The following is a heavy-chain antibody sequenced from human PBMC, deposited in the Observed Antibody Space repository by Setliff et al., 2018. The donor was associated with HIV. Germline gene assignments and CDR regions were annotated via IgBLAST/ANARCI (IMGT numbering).Heavy chain of an antibody. J-gene: IGHJ3*02. V-gene: IGHV3-49*04. D-gene: IGHD3-22*01. CDR2: IRSKAYGGTT. CDR1: GFTFGDYA. Sequence: GGSLRLSCAASGFTFGDYAMSWVRQAPGKGLEWVGFIRSKAYGGTTEYAASVKGRFTISRDDSKSIAYLQMNSLKTEDTAVYYCSTTASNGYPWALDIWGQGTMVTVS. CDR3: STTASNGYPWALDI.